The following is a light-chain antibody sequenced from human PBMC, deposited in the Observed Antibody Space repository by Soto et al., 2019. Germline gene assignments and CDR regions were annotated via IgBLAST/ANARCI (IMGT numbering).Light chain of an antibody. V-gene: IGKV3-11*01. CDR1: QSVSSY. J-gene: IGKJ5*01. CDR3: QQRSNWQIT. CDR2: DAS. Sequence: TQSPDTLSLSPRERATLSCRASQSVSSYLAWYQQKPGQAPRLLIYDASNRVTGIPARFRGSGSGTDFTLTISSLEPDDFAVYYCQQRSNWQITFGQGTRLEI.